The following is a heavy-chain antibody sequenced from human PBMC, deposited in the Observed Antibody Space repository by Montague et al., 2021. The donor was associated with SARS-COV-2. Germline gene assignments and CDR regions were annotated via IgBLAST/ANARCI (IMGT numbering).Heavy chain of an antibody. CDR2: IYASGGT. Sequence: SETLSLTCSVSGGPFSGFFWNWIRQPPGKGLEWIGGIYASGGTNYNPSLKSRVTMSVDTSKNQFSLKVNSVTAADTAMYYCARGVVDVPPVVDYWGRGTLVTVSS. D-gene: IGHD2-15*01. J-gene: IGHJ4*02. CDR1: GGPFSGFF. V-gene: IGHV4-4*07. CDR3: ARGVVDVPPVVDY.